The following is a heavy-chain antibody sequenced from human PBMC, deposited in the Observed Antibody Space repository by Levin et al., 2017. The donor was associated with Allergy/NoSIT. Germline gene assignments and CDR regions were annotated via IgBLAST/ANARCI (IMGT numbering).Heavy chain of an antibody. CDR2: ISYDGSNK. CDR1: GVTLSEYG. D-gene: IGHD2-2*01. Sequence: GESLKISCAASGVTLSEYGMHWVRQAPGKGLEWVAVISYDGSNKYYADSVKGRFTISRDNSKNTLYLQMNSLRYEDTAVYYCTKNRYCTSSSCPTDYWGQGTLVTVSS. V-gene: IGHV3-30*18. CDR3: TKNRYCTSSSCPTDY. J-gene: IGHJ4*02.